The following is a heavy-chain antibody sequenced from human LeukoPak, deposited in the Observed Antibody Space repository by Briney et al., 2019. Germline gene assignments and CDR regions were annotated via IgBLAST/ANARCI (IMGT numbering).Heavy chain of an antibody. CDR2: ISGSGTST. Sequence: PGGSLRLSCVPSALNFATGPMTWGRQAPREGLECVSPISGSGTSTYYAESVKGRFTISRDNSKNILYLQLTSLRADDTAMYYCAQSTTSTILTLFHNWGQGTLVTVSS. D-gene: IGHD1-1*01. CDR1: ALNFATGP. V-gene: IGHV3-23*01. J-gene: IGHJ4*02. CDR3: AQSTTSTILTLFHN.